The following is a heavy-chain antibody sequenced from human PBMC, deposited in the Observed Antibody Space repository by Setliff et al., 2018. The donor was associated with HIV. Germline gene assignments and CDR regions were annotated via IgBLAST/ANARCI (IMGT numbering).Heavy chain of an antibody. Sequence: PSETLSLTCNVSGGSIRSSSYYWGWIRQPPGKGLEWIGTIYYRGSTYYNPSLKSRVTISVATSKNQFSLKLTSVTAADTAVSYCARHYGAVKSVVTVVVKYFPHWGQGTLVTVSS. D-gene: IGHD2-21*02. J-gene: IGHJ1*01. CDR2: IYYRGST. CDR1: GGSIRSSSYY. V-gene: IGHV4-39*01. CDR3: ARHYGAVKSVVTVVVKYFPH.